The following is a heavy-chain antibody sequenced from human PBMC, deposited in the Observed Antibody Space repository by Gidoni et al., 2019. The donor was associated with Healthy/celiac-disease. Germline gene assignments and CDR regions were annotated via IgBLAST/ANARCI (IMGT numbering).Heavy chain of an antibody. V-gene: IGHV1-69*01. CDR3: ARQATDTAIEEGHILGYYYYYYGMDV. J-gene: IGHJ6*02. CDR1: GGTLTRSA. CDR2: MTPIFGTA. D-gene: IGHD5-18*01. Sequence: QLVLPGAAVKKPGSSPQVSCKASGGTLTRSAISWVRPAPGQGLEWMGGMTPIFGTANYAQKSQGRVTITADESTSTAYMELSSLRSEDTDVYYCARQATDTAIEEGHILGYYYYYYGMDVWGQGTTVTVSS.